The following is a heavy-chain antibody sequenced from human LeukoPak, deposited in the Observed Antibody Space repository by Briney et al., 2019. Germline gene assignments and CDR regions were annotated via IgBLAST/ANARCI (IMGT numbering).Heavy chain of an antibody. CDR1: GYTFTNYP. V-gene: IGHV1-3*01. CDR3: ARGFTMVRGVIMGY. CDR2: INAGSGDT. J-gene: IGHJ4*02. Sequence: ASVKVSCKASGYTFTNYPIRWVRQAPGQRLEWMGWINAGSGDTKCRVTITRDTSTTTVYMELSSLRSEDTAVYYCARGFTMVRGVIMGYWGQGTLVTVSS. D-gene: IGHD3-10*01.